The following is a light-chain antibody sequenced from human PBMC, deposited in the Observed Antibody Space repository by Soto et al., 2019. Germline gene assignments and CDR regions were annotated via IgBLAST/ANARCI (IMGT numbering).Light chain of an antibody. V-gene: IGKV1-5*03. CDR2: KAS. Sequence: DIQMTQSPSTLSASVGDRVTITCRASQSLSSWLVWYQQKPGKAPKLLIYKASSLESGVPSRFSGSGSGTEFTLTISSLQPDDFATYYCQQYNSYSVTFGQGTKLEIK. CDR1: QSLSSW. CDR3: QQYNSYSVT. J-gene: IGKJ2*01.